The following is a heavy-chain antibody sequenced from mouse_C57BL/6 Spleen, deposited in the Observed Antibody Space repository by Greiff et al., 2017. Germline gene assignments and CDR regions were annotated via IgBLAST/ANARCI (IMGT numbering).Heavy chain of an antibody. D-gene: IGHD1-1*01. J-gene: IGHJ4*01. CDR3: ARSDGSQTPYAMDY. Sequence: QVQLKESGPELVKPGASVKISCKASGYAFSSSWMNWVKQRTGKGLEWIGRIYPGDGDTNSNGKFKGKATLTADKSSSTAYMQLSSLTSEDSAVYFCARSDGSQTPYAMDYWGQGTSVTVSS. CDR2: IYPGDGDT. V-gene: IGHV1-82*01. CDR1: GYAFSSSW.